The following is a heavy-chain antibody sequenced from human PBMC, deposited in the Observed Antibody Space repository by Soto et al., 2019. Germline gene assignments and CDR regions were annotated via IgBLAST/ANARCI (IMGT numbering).Heavy chain of an antibody. D-gene: IGHD3-22*01. CDR2: ISSTSTYT. CDR1: GFTFSNYY. CDR3: ARYDSSGYPEDADAFDI. J-gene: IGHJ3*02. Sequence: GGSLRLSCAASGFTFSNYYMSWIRQAPGKGLEWVSYISSTSTYTNYADSVKGRFTISRDNAKNSLYLQMYRLRTEDTAVYYCARYDSSGYPEDADAFDIWGQGTMVTVSS. V-gene: IGHV3-11*03.